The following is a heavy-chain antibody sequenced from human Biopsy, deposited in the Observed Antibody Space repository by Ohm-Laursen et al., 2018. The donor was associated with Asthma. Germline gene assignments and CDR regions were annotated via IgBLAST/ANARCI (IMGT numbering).Heavy chain of an antibody. CDR1: GAYIGSRDHH. CDR3: ARVASYGDVYFGIDV. Sequence: SQTLSLTWTVGGAYIGSRDHHWSWIRQSPGTGLEWIGFVFWSGTTHYNRSLERRLSISIDTTRNELSMTLRSVTAADTAVYFCARVASYGDVYFGIDVWGPGSTVSV. J-gene: IGHJ6*02. CDR2: VFWSGTT. D-gene: IGHD4-17*01. V-gene: IGHV4-30-4*01.